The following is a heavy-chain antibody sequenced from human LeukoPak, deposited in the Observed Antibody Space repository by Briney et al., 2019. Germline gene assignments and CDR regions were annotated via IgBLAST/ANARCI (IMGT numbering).Heavy chain of an antibody. D-gene: IGHD3-22*01. CDR3: AAGNYYDSSGYYPYAFDI. Sequence: SVKVSCKASGFIXSRSAVQGVRQARGQRLEWIGWRIVGSGNTNYAQKFQERVTMTRDMSTGTAYMELSSLRSEDTAVYYCAAGNYYDSSGYYPYAFDIWGQGTMVTVSS. CDR1: GFIXSRSA. CDR2: RIVGSGNT. V-gene: IGHV1-58*01. J-gene: IGHJ3*02.